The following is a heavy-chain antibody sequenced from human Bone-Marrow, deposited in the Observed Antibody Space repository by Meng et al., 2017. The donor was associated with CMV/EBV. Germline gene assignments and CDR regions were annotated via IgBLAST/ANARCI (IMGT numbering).Heavy chain of an antibody. J-gene: IGHJ4*02. CDR1: GYTFTSYY. CDR3: ARGRGFGELLGY. D-gene: IGHD3-10*01. Sequence: ASGKVSCKASGYTFTSYYTHWVRQAPGQGLEWMGIINPSGGSTSYAQKFQGRVTMTRDTSISTAYMELSRLRSDDTAVYYCARGRGFGELLGYWGQGTLVTVSS. CDR2: INPSGGST. V-gene: IGHV1-46*01.